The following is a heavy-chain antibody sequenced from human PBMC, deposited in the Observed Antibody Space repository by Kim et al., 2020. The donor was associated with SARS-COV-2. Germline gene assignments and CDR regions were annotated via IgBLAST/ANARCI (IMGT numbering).Heavy chain of an antibody. D-gene: IGHD5-12*01. CDR1: GGSISSSNW. J-gene: IGHJ4*02. CDR3: AREPQGGYDWGGDY. V-gene: IGHV4-4*02. Sequence: SETLSLTCAVSGGSISSSNWWSWVRQPPGKGLEWIGEIYHSGSTNYNPSLKSRVTISVDKSKNQFSLKLSSVTAADTAVYYCAREPQGGYDWGGDYWGQGTLVTVSS. CDR2: IYHSGST.